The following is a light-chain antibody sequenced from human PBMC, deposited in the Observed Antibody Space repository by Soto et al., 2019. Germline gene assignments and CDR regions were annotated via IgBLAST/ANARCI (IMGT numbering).Light chain of an antibody. CDR1: TPYVDGYDY. V-gene: IGLV2-14*03. J-gene: IGLJ1*01. CDR3: SSYTSSAPFYV. CDR2: DVN. Sequence: SVLTPPASVFGSPGKSLTLSCTGATPYVDGYDYVSWYQQHPGQAPKLMIYDVNNRPSGVSYRFSGSKSGDTASLTISGLQAEDDADYYCSSYTSSAPFYVFGAGTKVTVL.